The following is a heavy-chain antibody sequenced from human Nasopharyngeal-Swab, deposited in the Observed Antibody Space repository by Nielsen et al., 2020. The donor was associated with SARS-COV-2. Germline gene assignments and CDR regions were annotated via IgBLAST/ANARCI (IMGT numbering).Heavy chain of an antibody. J-gene: IGHJ6*03. CDR2: ISYDGSNK. CDR3: ARAEGYSYGPLIYYYYMDV. Sequence: WIRQPPGKGLEWVAVISYDGSNKYYADSVKGRFTISRDNSKNTLYLQMNSLRAEDTAVYHCARAEGYSYGPLIYYYYMDVWGKGTTVTVSS. V-gene: IGHV3-30-3*01. D-gene: IGHD5-18*01.